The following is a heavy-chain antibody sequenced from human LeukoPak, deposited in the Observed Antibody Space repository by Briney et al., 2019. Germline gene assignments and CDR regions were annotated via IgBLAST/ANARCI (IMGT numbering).Heavy chain of an antibody. Sequence: GGSLRLSCAGSGFIFNNYAVHWVRQPPGKGLEWVSGISWNSGSIDYADSVKGRFTISRDNAKNSLYLQMNSLRVEDTAFYYCAKDNRRHYTSGPNPDSLHWGQGALVTVSS. D-gene: IGHD6-19*01. CDR3: AKDNRRHYTSGPNPDSLH. V-gene: IGHV3-9*01. CDR2: ISWNSGSI. CDR1: GFIFNNYA. J-gene: IGHJ4*02.